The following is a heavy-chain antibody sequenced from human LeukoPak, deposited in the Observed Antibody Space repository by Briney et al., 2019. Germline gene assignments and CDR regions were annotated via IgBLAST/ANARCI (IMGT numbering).Heavy chain of an antibody. Sequence: PGGSLRLSCAASGFTFTTYWMHWVRQVPGKGLVWVARIKGDGSSTRHADSMKGRFTISRDNAKNTLYLQMNSLRAEDTAVYYCARQIRDGYNPNAFDIWGQGTMVTVSS. CDR1: GFTFTTYW. V-gene: IGHV3-74*01. D-gene: IGHD5-24*01. CDR3: ARQIRDGYNPNAFDI. CDR2: IKGDGSST. J-gene: IGHJ3*02.